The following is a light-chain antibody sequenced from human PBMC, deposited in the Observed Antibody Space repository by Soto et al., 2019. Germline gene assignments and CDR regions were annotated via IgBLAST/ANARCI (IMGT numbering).Light chain of an antibody. CDR1: SSDVGSRNL. Sequence: QSALSQPASVSGSPGQSITISCTGTSSDVGSRNLVSWYQQCPGKAPKLIIFEASKRPSGVSNRLSGSKSGSTASLTISGLQAEDEDDYYCCSHAGSRTYVFGSGTKSPS. V-gene: IGLV2-23*01. J-gene: IGLJ1*01. CDR3: CSHAGSRTYV. CDR2: EAS.